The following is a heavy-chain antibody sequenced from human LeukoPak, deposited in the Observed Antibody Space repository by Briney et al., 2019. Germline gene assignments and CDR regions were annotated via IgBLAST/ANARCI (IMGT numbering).Heavy chain of an antibody. Sequence: GGSLTLSCAASGFTYRNYWMHCPRHSPERGVVGVSGIRSDGAYTISAVSGKGRFNMSSANAPNTPYLPMNTLRVEDTAVYYCVRDGQQLAFDQWGQGTLVTVSS. D-gene: IGHD6-13*01. CDR3: VRDGQQLAFDQ. CDR2: IRSDGAYT. V-gene: IGHV3-74*01. CDR1: GFTYRNYW. J-gene: IGHJ4*02.